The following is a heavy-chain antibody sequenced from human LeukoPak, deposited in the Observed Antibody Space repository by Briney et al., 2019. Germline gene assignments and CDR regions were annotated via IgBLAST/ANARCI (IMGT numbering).Heavy chain of an antibody. D-gene: IGHD3-10*01. V-gene: IGHV3-30*02. J-gene: IGHJ6*02. CDR1: GFTFSSYA. Sequence: GGSLRLSCAASGFTFSSYAMYWVRQAPGKGLEWVPVIGNDGSNKNYADSVKGRFTISRDTSKNTAYLQMNSLRAEDTAVYYCAKGRTMIRVRGDMDVWGQGTTVTVSS. CDR3: AKGRTMIRVRGDMDV. CDR2: IGNDGSNK.